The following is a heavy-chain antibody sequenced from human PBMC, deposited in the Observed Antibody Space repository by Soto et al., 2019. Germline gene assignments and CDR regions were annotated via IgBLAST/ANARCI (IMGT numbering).Heavy chain of an antibody. CDR2: INWDSEDI. Sequence: VELVESGGGLVQPGGPRRLSCVVSGINFDDFAMHWVRQVPGKGLEWVSGINWDSEDIGYADSVKGRFTISRDNAKNSLYLQMNSLKAEDTALYYCAKDTAPRFYDANGHLDSWGQGTPVTVSS. D-gene: IGHD2-8*01. CDR1: GINFDDFA. CDR3: AKDTAPRFYDANGHLDS. V-gene: IGHV3-9*01. J-gene: IGHJ4*02.